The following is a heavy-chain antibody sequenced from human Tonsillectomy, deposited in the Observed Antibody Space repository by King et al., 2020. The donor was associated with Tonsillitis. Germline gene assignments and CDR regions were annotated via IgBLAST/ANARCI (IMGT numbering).Heavy chain of an antibody. D-gene: IGHD3-22*01. J-gene: IGHJ4*02. CDR1: GFTFSNAW. CDR3: TTDYYDSSGYYLYYFDY. V-gene: IGHV3-15*01. Sequence: VQLVESGGGLVKPGGSLRLSCAASGFTFSNAWMSWVRQAPGKGLEWVGRIKSKTDGGTTDYAAPVKGRFTISRDDSKNTLYLQMNSLKTEDTAVYYCTTDYYDSSGYYLYYFDYWGQGTLVTVSS. CDR2: IKSKTDGGTT.